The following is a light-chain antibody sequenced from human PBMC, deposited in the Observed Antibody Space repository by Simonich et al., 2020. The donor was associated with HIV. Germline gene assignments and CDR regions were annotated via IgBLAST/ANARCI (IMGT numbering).Light chain of an antibody. CDR3: SSYTTRGTLV. V-gene: IGLV2-14*03. CDR2: DVT. Sequence: QSALTQPVSVSGSPGQSITISCSGTSSDVGGYNYVSWYQQHPGKAPKLMIYDVTNRPSGVSNRFSGSKSGNTASQTISGLQAEDEADYYCSSYTTRGTLVFGGGTKLTVL. CDR1: SSDVGGYNY. J-gene: IGLJ3*02.